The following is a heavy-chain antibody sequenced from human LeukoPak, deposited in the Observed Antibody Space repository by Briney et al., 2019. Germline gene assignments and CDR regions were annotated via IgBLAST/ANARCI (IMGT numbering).Heavy chain of an antibody. Sequence: GSLRLSCAASGFTFSSYAMSWVRQAPGKGLEWIGYIYYSGSTNYNPSLKSRVTISVDTSKNQFSLKLSSVTAADTAVYYCARWATSLNCSGGSCLDYWGQGTLVTVSS. CDR3: ARWATSLNCSGGSCLDY. V-gene: IGHV4-59*01. CDR1: GFTFSSYA. J-gene: IGHJ4*02. CDR2: IYYSGST. D-gene: IGHD2-15*01.